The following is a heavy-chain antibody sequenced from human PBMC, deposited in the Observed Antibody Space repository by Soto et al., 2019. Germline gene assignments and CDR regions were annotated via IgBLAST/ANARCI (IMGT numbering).Heavy chain of an antibody. V-gene: IGHV1-3*01. J-gene: IGHJ4*02. CDR1: GYTFTSYA. CDR2: INAGNGDT. CDR3: ARGPVTMIVVVITHYDY. D-gene: IGHD3-22*01. Sequence: VASVKVSCKASGYTFTSYAMHWVRQAPGQRLEWMGWINAGNGDTKYSQKFQGRVTITRDTSASTAYMELSSLRSEDTAVYYCARGPVTMIVVVITHYDYWGQGALVTVSS.